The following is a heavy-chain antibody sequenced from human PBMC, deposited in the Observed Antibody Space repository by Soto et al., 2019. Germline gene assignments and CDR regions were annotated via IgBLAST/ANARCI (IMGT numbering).Heavy chain of an antibody. V-gene: IGHV3-30-3*01. J-gene: IGHJ4*02. CDR1: GFTFSRHA. Sequence: GSLRLSCEGSGFTFSRHALHWVRQAPGKGLEWVAVVSKDGSVKYWIESVKGRFTLSRDNSKNTVYLEMNSLRLEDTGVYYCVRSRSGAVADSFDLWGQGTLVTVSS. CDR2: VSKDGSVK. CDR3: VRSRSGAVADSFDL. D-gene: IGHD3-10*01.